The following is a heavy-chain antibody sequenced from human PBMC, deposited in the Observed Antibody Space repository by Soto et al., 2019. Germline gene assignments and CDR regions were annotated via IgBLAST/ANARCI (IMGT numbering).Heavy chain of an antibody. CDR2: INPSGGST. CDR1: GYTFTSYY. Sequence: VASVKVSCKASGYTFTSYYMHWVRQAPGQGLEWMGIINPSGGSTSYAQKFQGRVTMTRDTSTSTVYMELSSLRSEDTAVYYCARDLGRGYYDSSGYFFDYWGQGTLVTVS. J-gene: IGHJ4*02. V-gene: IGHV1-46*01. D-gene: IGHD3-22*01. CDR3: ARDLGRGYYDSSGYFFDY.